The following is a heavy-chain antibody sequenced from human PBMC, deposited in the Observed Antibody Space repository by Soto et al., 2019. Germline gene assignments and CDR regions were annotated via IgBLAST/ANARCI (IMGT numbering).Heavy chain of an antibody. J-gene: IGHJ4*02. V-gene: IGHV4-30-4*01. Sequence: TLSLTCTVSGGSISSGDYYWSWIRQPPGKGLEWIGYIYYSGSTYYNPSLKSRVTISVDTSKNQFSLKLSSVTAAATAVYYGARESLISIGESDYWGQGTLVTAPQ. CDR3: ARESLISIGESDY. CDR2: IYYSGST. CDR1: GGSISSGDYY. D-gene: IGHD3-16*01.